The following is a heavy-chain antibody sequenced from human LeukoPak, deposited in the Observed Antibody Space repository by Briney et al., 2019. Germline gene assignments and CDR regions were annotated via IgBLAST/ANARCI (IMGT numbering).Heavy chain of an antibody. D-gene: IGHD4-17*01. J-gene: IGHJ4*02. V-gene: IGHV3-48*03. CDR2: ISSSGSNI. CDR1: GFTFSSYE. CDR3: ARDGRVPHDYGVPFDY. Sequence: GGSLRLSCAASGFTFSSYEMNWVRQAPGKGLEWISYISSSGSNIYYADSVKGRFTISRDNAKNSLYLQMNSLRAEDTALYYCARDGRVPHDYGVPFDYWGQGTLVTVSS.